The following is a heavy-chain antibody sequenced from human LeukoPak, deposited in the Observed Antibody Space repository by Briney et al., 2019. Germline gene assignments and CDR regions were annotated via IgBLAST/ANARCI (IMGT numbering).Heavy chain of an antibody. V-gene: IGHV3-21*01. CDR3: ARGASRSSSPFDY. J-gene: IGHJ4*02. CDR2: ISSSSSYI. Sequence: GGSLRLSCAASGFTFSSYSMNWVRQAPGKGLEWVSSISSSSSYIYYADSVKGRFTISRDNAKNSLYLQMTSLRAEDTAVYYCARGASRSSSPFDYWGQGTLVTVSS. CDR1: GFTFSSYS. D-gene: IGHD6-6*01.